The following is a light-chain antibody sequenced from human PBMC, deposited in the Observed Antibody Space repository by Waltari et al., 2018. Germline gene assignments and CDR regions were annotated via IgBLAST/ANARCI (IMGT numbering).Light chain of an antibody. CDR2: AAS. V-gene: IGKV1-9*01. CDR1: QGIGSS. J-gene: IGKJ4*01. Sequence: DIQLTQSPSFLSASVGDRVTITCRSCQGIGSSLAWYQQKPGKPPKLLIYAASTLQSGVPSRFSGSGSRTEFTLTISSLQPEDFATYYCQQLIDYPLTFGGGTKVEIK. CDR3: QQLIDYPLT.